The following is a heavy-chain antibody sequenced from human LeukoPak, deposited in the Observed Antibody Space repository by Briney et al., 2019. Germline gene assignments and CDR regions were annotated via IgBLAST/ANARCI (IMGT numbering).Heavy chain of an antibody. CDR2: IYPGDSDT. J-gene: IGHJ4*02. V-gene: IGHV5-51*01. D-gene: IGHD3-22*01. CDR3: ARPGYYDSSGYYELDY. CDR1: GYSFSSYW. Sequence: GESLKISCKGSGYSFSSYWIGWVRQMPGKGLEWMGTIYPGDSDTRYSPSFQGQVTISADRSISTAYLQWSSLKASDTAMYYCARPGYYDSSGYYELDYWGQGTLVTVSS.